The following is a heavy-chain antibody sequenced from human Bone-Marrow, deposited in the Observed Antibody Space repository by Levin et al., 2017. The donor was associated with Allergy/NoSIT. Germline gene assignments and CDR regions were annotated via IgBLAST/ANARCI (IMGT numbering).Heavy chain of an antibody. CDR1: GFTVSNNY. V-gene: IGHV3-66*04. D-gene: IGHD3-10*01. Sequence: GESLKISCAVSGFTVSNNYMSWVRQAPGKGLEWVSIIYSGGGTFYADSVKARFTISRDNSKNTVYLQMNSLRAEDAAVYYCARLDFNYGSYYWGQGTLVTVSS. J-gene: IGHJ4*02. CDR2: IYSGGGT. CDR3: ARLDFNYGSYY.